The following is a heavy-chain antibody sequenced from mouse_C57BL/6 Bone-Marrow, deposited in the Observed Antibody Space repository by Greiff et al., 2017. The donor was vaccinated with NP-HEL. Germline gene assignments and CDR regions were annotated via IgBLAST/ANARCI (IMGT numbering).Heavy chain of an antibody. V-gene: IGHV3-6*01. CDR2: ISYDGSN. CDR1: GYSITSGYY. J-gene: IGHJ1*03. D-gene: IGHD2-1*01. CDR3: ARDAPWHYGNVYWYFDV. Sequence: DVKLVESGPGLVKPSQSLSLTCSVTGYSITSGYYWNWIRQFPGNKLEWMGYISYDGSNNYNPSLKNRISITRDTSKNQFFLKLNSVTTEDTATYYCARDAPWHYGNVYWYFDVWGTGTTVTVSS.